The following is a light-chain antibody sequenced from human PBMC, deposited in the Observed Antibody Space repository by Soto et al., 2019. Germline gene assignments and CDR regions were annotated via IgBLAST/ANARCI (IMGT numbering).Light chain of an antibody. J-gene: IGKJ5*01. CDR1: ESVSSY. Sequence: LVLRRAPATLCVSPGEGAAPFCRARESVSSYLAWYQQKPGQAPRLLIYDASRRATGIPARFSASGSGTDLTLTISRLGPADFAFYHCQHRSHWPQGTFGQGTQLEIK. CDR2: DAS. CDR3: QHRSHWPQGT. V-gene: IGKV3-11*01.